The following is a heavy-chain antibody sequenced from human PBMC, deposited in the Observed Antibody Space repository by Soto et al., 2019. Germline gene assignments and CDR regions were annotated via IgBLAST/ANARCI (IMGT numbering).Heavy chain of an antibody. D-gene: IGHD3-22*01. V-gene: IGHV1-2*02. CDR3: AGVKNYYITTGPLDS. Sequence: ASVKVSCKASGNTFTGYFMHWVRQAPGQGLEWMGWINPNNGDTNYAQKFQGRVTMTRATSISTAYMELSSLISDDTAVYYCAGVKNYYITTGPLDSWGQGTLVTVSS. J-gene: IGHJ4*02. CDR2: INPNNGDT. CDR1: GNTFTGYF.